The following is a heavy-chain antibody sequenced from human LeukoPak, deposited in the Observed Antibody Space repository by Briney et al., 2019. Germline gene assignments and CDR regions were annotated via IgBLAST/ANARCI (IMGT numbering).Heavy chain of an antibody. CDR1: QSIVSSRY. V-gene: IGHV3-66*01. CDR3: ARAKVAGYYGSGENWFDP. J-gene: IGHJ5*02. CDR2: IYTSGTI. D-gene: IGHD3-10*01. Sequence: GGSLRLTCSASQSIVSSRYMSWVRQAPGKGLEWVSVIYTSGTIYYADSVKGRFTISRDNSKNTLYLQMNSLRAEDTAVYYCARAKVAGYYGSGENWFDPWGQGTLVTVSP.